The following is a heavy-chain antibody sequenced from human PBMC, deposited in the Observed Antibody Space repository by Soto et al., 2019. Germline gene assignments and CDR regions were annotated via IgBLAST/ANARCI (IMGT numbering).Heavy chain of an antibody. CDR1: GYTLTSNN. D-gene: IGHD3-22*01. V-gene: IGHV1-46*01. J-gene: IGHJ4*02. Sequence: ASVKVSCKASGYTLTSNNVHWVRQAPGQGLEWMGMIHPRGGSTSYAQSFPGSVTMTRETSTGTVYMELSSLRSENTAVYYCARGGYSAVSGYYDYWGQGPMFSTSS. CDR2: IHPRGGST. CDR3: ARGGYSAVSGYYDY.